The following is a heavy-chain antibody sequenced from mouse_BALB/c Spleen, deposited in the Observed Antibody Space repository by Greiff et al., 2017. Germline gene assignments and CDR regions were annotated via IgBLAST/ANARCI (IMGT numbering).Heavy chain of an antibody. Sequence: VAPSQSLFITCTASGFSLTGYGVNWVRQPPGKGLEWLGMIWGDVGTDYNSALKSRVSISKDNSKSQVFITMNSQQTDDTARYYCARVRNYAMDYWGQGTSVTVSS. CDR3: ARVRNYAMDY. V-gene: IGHV2-6-7*01. CDR1: GFSLTGYG. J-gene: IGHJ4*01. CDR2: IWGDVGT.